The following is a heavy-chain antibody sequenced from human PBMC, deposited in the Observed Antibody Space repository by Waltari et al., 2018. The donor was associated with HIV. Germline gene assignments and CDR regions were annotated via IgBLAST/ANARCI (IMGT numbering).Heavy chain of an antibody. Sequence: QLQLQELGPGLVKPSETLSLTCTVSGGSISSSSYYWGWIRQPPGKGLEWIGSIYYSGAPSSNPPLKGRVTISVDTSKNQFSRRLGFVTAADTAVYYCARPYYDFWSGYHNWFDPWGQGTLVTVSS. J-gene: IGHJ5*02. CDR3: ARPYYDFWSGYHNWFDP. D-gene: IGHD3-3*01. CDR1: GGSISSSSYY. V-gene: IGHV4-39*01. CDR2: IYYSGAP.